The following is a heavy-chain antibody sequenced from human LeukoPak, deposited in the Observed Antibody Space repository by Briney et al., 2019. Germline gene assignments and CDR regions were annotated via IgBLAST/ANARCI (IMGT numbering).Heavy chain of an antibody. CDR3: ARDLTSDAFDV. J-gene: IGHJ3*01. CDR2: INPNSGAT. V-gene: IGHV1-2*02. CDR1: GYTFIGYY. Sequence: ASVKVSCKASGYTFIGYYMHWMRQAPGQGLEWLGWINPNSGATNYPQTFEGRVTITRDTSISTAYMELSSLTSDDTAMYYCARDLTSDAFDVWGPGTMITVSS.